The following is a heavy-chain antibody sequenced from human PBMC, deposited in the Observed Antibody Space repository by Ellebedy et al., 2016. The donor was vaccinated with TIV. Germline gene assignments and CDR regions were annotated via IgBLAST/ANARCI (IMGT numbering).Heavy chain of an antibody. CDR2: ISTSSSHT. V-gene: IGHV3-11*06. Sequence: PGGSLRLSCAASGFSFSDHYMSWIRQAPGKGLEWISFISTSSSHTNYADSVKGRFTISRDNAKNTLYLQMNSLRAEDTAVYYCVRDLVAAGTCWGQGTLVTVSS. CDR1: GFSFSDHY. J-gene: IGHJ4*02. CDR3: VRDLVAAGTC. D-gene: IGHD6-13*01.